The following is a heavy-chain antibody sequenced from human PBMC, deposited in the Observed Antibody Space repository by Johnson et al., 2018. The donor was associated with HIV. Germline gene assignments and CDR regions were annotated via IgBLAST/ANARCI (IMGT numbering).Heavy chain of an antibody. CDR3: ATALGYDAFDI. D-gene: IGHD6-13*01. Sequence: QVQLVESGGGVVQPGRSLRLSCAVSGFTLSHYGMHWVRQAPGKGLEWVAVISYDGSNKYYVDSVKGRFTISRDTSKNTLYLQMNSLRAEDTAVYYCATALGYDAFDIWGQGTMVTVSS. CDR1: GFTLSHYG. V-gene: IGHV3-30*03. J-gene: IGHJ3*02. CDR2: ISYDGSNK.